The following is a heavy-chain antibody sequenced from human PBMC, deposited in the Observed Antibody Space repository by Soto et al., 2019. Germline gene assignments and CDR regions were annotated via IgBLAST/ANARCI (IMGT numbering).Heavy chain of an antibody. CDR3: SQPPWGAGPDL. CDR2: ISWKDDK. D-gene: IGHD3-16*01. CDR1: GFSLSARGVG. V-gene: IGHV2-5*04. J-gene: IGHJ4*01. Sequence: VAGPTLVNPTQTLTLTCTVSGFSLSARGVGVGWFRQPPGKPLEWLGIISWKDDKRYTPSLQSRLTITKDTSKNQVVLTMTDMDPMEKGTYSCSQPPWGAGPDLWGQGTLVTVSS.